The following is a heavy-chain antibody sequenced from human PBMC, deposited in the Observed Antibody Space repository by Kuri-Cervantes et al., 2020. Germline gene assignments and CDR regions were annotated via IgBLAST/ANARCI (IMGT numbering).Heavy chain of an antibody. CDR2: ISSSSSTI. CDR1: GFTFSSYS. CDR3: ASWEPSAYYYYGMDV. Sequence: GESLKISCAASGFTFSSYSMNWVRPAPGKGLEWVSYISSSSSTIYYADSVKGRFTISRDNAKNSLYLQMKSLRDEDTAVYYRASWEPSAYYYYGMDVWGQGTTVTVSS. V-gene: IGHV3-48*02. D-gene: IGHD1-26*01. J-gene: IGHJ6*02.